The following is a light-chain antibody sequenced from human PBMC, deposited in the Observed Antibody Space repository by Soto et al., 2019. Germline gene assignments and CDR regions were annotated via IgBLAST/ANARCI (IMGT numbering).Light chain of an antibody. V-gene: IGKV3-15*01. J-gene: IGKJ1*01. CDR3: QEYIQWPPGM. CDR2: DTS. Sequence: DIVVTQSPATLSASPGERVTLSCRASQFVSSKLAWYQRRPGQVPRLLIYDTSTRAPGISARFSGSGSGTEFTLTISSLQSEDFAVYYCQEYIQWPPGMFGPGTKVDIK. CDR1: QFVSSK.